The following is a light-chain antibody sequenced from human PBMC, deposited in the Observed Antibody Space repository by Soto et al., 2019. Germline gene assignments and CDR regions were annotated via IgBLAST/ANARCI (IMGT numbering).Light chain of an antibody. Sequence: NFMLTQPHSLSESPGKTVTISCTRSSSTIGSTYVHWYQQRPGSAPTPVIYEDNQRPSGVPARFSGSFDTSSNSSSLTISVLKTEDAAAYCCEYYDSTTHVIFGGGTKLTVL. CDR3: EYYDSTTHVI. J-gene: IGLJ2*01. CDR2: EDN. V-gene: IGLV6-57*03. CDR1: SSTIGSTY.